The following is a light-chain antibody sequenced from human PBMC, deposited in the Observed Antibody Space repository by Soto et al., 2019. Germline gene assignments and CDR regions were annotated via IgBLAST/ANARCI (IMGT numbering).Light chain of an antibody. V-gene: IGKV3-11*01. J-gene: IGKJ1*01. CDR3: QQYGNWSPRT. CDR1: QSVSTF. CDR2: CAA. Sequence: EVVLTQTPAALSLSPGERATLSCRASQSVSTFLSWCHHKPGQASRLRIYCAANSATCSPDRCRGSGCGTDVSLTNISRQSEEAAGDYCQQYGNWSPRTFGQGTRVDIK.